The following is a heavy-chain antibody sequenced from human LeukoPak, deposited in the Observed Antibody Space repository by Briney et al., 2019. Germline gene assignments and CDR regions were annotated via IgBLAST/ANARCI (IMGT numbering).Heavy chain of an antibody. J-gene: IGHJ2*01. CDR2: MNPNSGNT. D-gene: IGHD3-16*01. Sequence: ASVKVSCKASGYTFTSYDINWVRQATGQGLEWMGWMNPNSGNTGCAQKFQGRVTMTRNTSISTAYMELSSLRSEDTAVYYCAREFLRWYFDLWGRGTLVTVSS. CDR3: AREFLRWYFDL. V-gene: IGHV1-8*01. CDR1: GYTFTSYD.